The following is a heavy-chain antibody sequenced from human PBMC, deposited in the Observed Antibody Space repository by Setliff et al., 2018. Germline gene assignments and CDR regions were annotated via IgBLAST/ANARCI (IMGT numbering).Heavy chain of an antibody. D-gene: IGHD3-10*01. CDR2: ISAYNGNT. CDR3: ARDVGPPDEAIWFGAYMDV. Sequence: ASVKVSCKASGYTFTSYGISWVRQAPGQGLEWMGWISAYNGNTNYAQKLQGRVTMTTDTSTSTAYMELRSLRSDDTAVYYCARDVGPPDEAIWFGAYMDVWGQGTTVTDSS. J-gene: IGHJ6*02. CDR1: GYTFTSYG. V-gene: IGHV1-18*01.